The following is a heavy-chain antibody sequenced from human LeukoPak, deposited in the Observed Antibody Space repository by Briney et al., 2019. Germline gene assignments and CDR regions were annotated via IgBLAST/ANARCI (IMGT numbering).Heavy chain of an antibody. CDR1: GDSVSSNSAA. CDR2: TYYRSKWYN. V-gene: IGHV6-1*01. CDR3: ARAPPRYYDSSGYYYDLYYFDY. J-gene: IGHJ4*02. Sequence: SQTLSLTCAISGDSVSSNSAAWNWIRQSPSRGLEWLGRTYYRSKWYNDYAVSVKSRITINPDTSKNQFSLQLNSVTPEDTAVYYCARAPPRYYDSSGYYYDLYYFDYWGQGTLVTVSS. D-gene: IGHD3-22*01.